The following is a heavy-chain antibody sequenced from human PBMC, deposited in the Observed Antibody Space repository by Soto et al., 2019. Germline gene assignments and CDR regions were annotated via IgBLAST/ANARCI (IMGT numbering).Heavy chain of an antibody. J-gene: IGHJ5*02. CDR1: GFTFSSYA. CDR2: ISYDGSNK. V-gene: IGHV3-30-3*01. Sequence: QVQLVESGGGVVQPGRSLRLSCAASGFTFSSYAMHWVRQAPGKGLEWVAVISYDGSNKYYADSVKGRFTLSRDNSKNTLYLQMNSLRAEDTAVYYCASLGNTYYYGSGSFRNWFDPWGQGTLVTVSS. CDR3: ASLGNTYYYGSGSFRNWFDP. D-gene: IGHD3-10*01.